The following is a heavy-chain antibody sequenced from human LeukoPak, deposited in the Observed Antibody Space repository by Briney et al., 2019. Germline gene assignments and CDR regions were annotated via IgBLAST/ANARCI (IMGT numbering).Heavy chain of an antibody. J-gene: IGHJ4*02. V-gene: IGHV4-34*01. Sequence: SETLSLTCAVYGGSFSGYYLSWIRQPPGKGLEWIGEINHSGSTNYNPSLKSRVTISVDTSKNQFSLKLSSVTAADTAVYYCARGYGDPAHDYWGQGTLVTVSS. CDR3: ARGYGDPAHDY. CDR1: GGSFSGYY. CDR2: INHSGST. D-gene: IGHD4-17*01.